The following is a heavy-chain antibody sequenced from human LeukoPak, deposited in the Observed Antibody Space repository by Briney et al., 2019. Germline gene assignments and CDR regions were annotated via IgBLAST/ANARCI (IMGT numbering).Heavy chain of an antibody. Sequence: GGSLRLSCAASGFTFSSYAMHWVRQAPGKGLEWVAVISYDGSNKYYADSVKGRFTISRDNSKYTLYLQMNSLRAEDTAVYYCASSRGIYYDSIFDYWGQGTLVTVSS. CDR3: ASSRGIYYDSIFDY. CDR2: ISYDGSNK. J-gene: IGHJ4*02. D-gene: IGHD3-22*01. V-gene: IGHV3-30-3*01. CDR1: GFTFSSYA.